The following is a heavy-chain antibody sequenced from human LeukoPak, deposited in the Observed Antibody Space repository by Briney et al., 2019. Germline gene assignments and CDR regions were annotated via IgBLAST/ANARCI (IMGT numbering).Heavy chain of an antibody. CDR2: IYPGDSDT. V-gene: IGHV5-51*01. J-gene: IGHJ4*02. CDR1: GYSFTSYW. Sequence: GEVLKISCNGSGYSFTSYWIGWVRQMPGKGLEWMGIIYPGDSDTRYSPSFQGQVTISADKSISTAYLQWSSLTASDTAMYYCARGFYDSSGYFDYWGQGTLVTVSS. CDR3: ARGFYDSSGYFDY. D-gene: IGHD3-22*01.